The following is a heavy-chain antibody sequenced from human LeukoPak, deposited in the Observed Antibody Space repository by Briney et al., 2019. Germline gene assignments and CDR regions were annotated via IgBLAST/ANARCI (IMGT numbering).Heavy chain of an antibody. J-gene: IGHJ3*02. CDR2: IKSKTDGGTT. CDR3: TLLWDIVVVPAAKDAFDI. D-gene: IGHD2-2*01. V-gene: IGHV3-15*01. Sequence: GGSLRLSCAASGFTFSNAWMSWVRQAPGKGLEWVGRIKSKTDGGTTDYAAPVKGRFTISRDDSKNTPYLQMNSLKTEDTAVYYCTLLWDIVVVPAAKDAFDIWGQGTMVTVSS. CDR1: GFTFSNAW.